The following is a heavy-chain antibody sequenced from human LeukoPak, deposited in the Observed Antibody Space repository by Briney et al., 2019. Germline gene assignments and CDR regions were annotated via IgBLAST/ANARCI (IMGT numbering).Heavy chain of an antibody. CDR1: GFTYSNYA. Sequence: GGSLRLSCAASGFTYSNYAMSWVRQAPGKGLEWVSTISGRDGNTYYADSVKGRVTISRDNSKNTLYLQMNSLRAEDTAVYYCAKLRSGGHYREYFDYWGQGTLVTVSS. V-gene: IGHV3-23*01. CDR2: ISGRDGNT. CDR3: AKLRSGGHYREYFDY. D-gene: IGHD3-22*01. J-gene: IGHJ4*02.